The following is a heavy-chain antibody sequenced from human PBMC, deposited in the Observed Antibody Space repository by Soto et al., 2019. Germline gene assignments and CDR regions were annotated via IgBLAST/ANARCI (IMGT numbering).Heavy chain of an antibody. V-gene: IGHV4-38-2*01. CDR2: MYHSGIT. J-gene: IGHJ4*02. Sequence: SETLSLTCAVSGYSIRSGYFWGWIRQPPGKGLEWIGSMYHSGITYYNLSLKSRVTISVDTSKNQFSLKLSSVTAADTAVYYCARLYLVRGVIYYFDYWGQGTLVTVSS. CDR3: ARLYLVRGVIYYFDY. D-gene: IGHD3-10*01. CDR1: GYSIRSGYF.